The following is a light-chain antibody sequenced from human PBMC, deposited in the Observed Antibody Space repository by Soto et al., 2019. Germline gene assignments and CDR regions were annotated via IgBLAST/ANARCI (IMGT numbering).Light chain of an antibody. CDR2: WAS. CDR1: QSVLYSSNNKNY. V-gene: IGKV4-1*01. J-gene: IGKJ2*01. Sequence: DIVMTQSPGSLAVSLGERATINCKSSQSVLYSSNNKNYLAWYQQKPGQPPKLLIFWASTRESGVPDRFSGSGSGTDFTLTISSLQAEDVAVYYCQQYYSTPPTFGRGTKLEIK. CDR3: QQYYSTPPT.